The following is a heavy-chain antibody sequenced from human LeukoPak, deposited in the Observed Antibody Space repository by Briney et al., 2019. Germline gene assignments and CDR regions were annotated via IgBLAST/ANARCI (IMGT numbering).Heavy chain of an antibody. CDR3: ASRYSGSYYTEYYFDY. J-gene: IGHJ4*02. CDR1: GGTFSSYA. Sequence: GASVKVSCKASGGTFSSYAISWVRQAPGQGLEWMGGIIPIFGTANYAQKFQGRVTITADESTSTAYMELSSLRSEDTAVYYCASRYSGSYYTEYYFDYWGQGTLVTVSS. V-gene: IGHV1-69*13. D-gene: IGHD1-26*01. CDR2: IIPIFGTA.